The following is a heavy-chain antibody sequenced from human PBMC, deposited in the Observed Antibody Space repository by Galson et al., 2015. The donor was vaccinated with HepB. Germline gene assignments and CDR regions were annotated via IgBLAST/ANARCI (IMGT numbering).Heavy chain of an antibody. V-gene: IGHV3-33*08. J-gene: IGHJ4*02. CDR1: GFIFRNYG. CDR3: ATDRERDGNNAGFDY. Sequence: SLRLSCAASGFIFRNYGMHWVRQAPGKGLEWVAVIWYDGSDKYYADSVKGRFTISRDNSKNTLFLQMNSLRAEDTAVYYCATDRERDGNNAGFDYWGQGTLVIVSS. D-gene: IGHD5-24*01. CDR2: IWYDGSDK.